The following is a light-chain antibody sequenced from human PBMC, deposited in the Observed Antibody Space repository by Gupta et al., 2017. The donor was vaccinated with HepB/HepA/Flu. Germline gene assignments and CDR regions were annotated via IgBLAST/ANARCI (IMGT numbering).Light chain of an antibody. Sequence: EIVMTQSPATLSVSPGERATLSCRASQSISSNIAWYRQIPGQAPRLLIFGASTRATGIPARFGGSGSGTEFTLTISSLQSEDFAVYYCQQDNMRPITFGGGTKVEIK. CDR2: GAS. CDR1: QSISSN. J-gene: IGKJ4*01. V-gene: IGKV3-15*01. CDR3: QQDNMRPIT.